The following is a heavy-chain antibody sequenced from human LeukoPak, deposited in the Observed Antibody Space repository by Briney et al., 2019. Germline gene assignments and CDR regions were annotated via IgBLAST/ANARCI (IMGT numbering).Heavy chain of an antibody. CDR3: AKGKGVGATPPFFDY. Sequence: PGGSLRLACAASGFTFRDYAMNWVRQAPGKGLEWVSSVSGSGGSKYHADSVKGRFTISRDNAKDTLYLQMNNLRVDDTALYFCAKGKGVGATPPFFDYWGQGALLTVSS. CDR2: VSGSGGSK. CDR1: GFTFRDYA. V-gene: IGHV3-23*01. D-gene: IGHD1-26*01. J-gene: IGHJ4*01.